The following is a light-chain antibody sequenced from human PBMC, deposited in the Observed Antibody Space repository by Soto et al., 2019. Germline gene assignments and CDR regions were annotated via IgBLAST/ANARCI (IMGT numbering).Light chain of an antibody. J-gene: IGKJ1*01. CDR3: QQYGSSGT. Sequence: EVVLTQSPGTLSLSTGERATLSCRASQSFISNLAWYQQKPCQAPRLLIYGASTRATGIPARFSGSGSGTDFTLAISRLEPDDFAVYYCQQYGSSGTFGQGTKVDIK. CDR1: QSFISN. CDR2: GAS. V-gene: IGKV3-20*01.